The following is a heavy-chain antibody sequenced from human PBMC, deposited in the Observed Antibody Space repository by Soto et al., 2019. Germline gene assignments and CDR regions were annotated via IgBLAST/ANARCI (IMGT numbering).Heavy chain of an antibody. V-gene: IGHV4-30-4*01. CDR3: ARVGAIAALYYFDY. D-gene: IGHD2-15*01. Sequence: SETLSLTCTVSGGSISSGDYYWSWIRQPPGKGLEWIGYIYYSGSTYYNPSLKSRVTISVDTSKNQFSLKLSSVTAADTAVYYCARVGAIAALYYFDYWGQGTQVTVSS. CDR2: IYYSGST. CDR1: GGSISSGDYY. J-gene: IGHJ4*02.